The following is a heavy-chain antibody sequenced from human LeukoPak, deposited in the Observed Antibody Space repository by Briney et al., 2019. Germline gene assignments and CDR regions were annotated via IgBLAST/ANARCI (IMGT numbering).Heavy chain of an antibody. J-gene: IGHJ3*02. CDR3: NLLWFGEPPDAFDI. V-gene: IGHV1-2*02. D-gene: IGHD3-10*01. Sequence: ASVKVSCKASVYTFTGYYMHWVRQAPGQGLEWMGWINPNSGGTNYAQKFQGRVTMTRDTSISTAYMELSRLRSDDTAVYYCNLLWFGEPPDAFDIWGQGTMVTVSS. CDR1: VYTFTGYY. CDR2: INPNSGGT.